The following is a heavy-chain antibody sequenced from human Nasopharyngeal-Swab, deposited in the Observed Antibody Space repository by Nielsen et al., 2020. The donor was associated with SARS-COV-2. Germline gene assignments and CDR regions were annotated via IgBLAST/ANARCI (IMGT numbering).Heavy chain of an antibody. CDR1: GYSLSAHA. CDR3: ARSGLVGAPRYDF. Sequence: ASVKVSCKASGYSLSAHAIHWVRQAPGQRLEWMAWINAGTGKREYSERFQGRASTSTDTSANTAYMELGGLTSEDTAVYYCARSGLVGAPRYDFWGQGTLVTVSS. J-gene: IGHJ4*02. CDR2: INAGTGKR. V-gene: IGHV1-3*01. D-gene: IGHD1-26*01.